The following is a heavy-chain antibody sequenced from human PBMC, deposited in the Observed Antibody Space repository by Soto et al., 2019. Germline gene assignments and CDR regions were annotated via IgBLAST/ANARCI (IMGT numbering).Heavy chain of an antibody. V-gene: IGHV3-23*01. Sequence: GGFLRLSCAGSGFTFGSYSMSWVRQAPGKGLEWVAATCAGGVSTYYADSVQGRFTISRDNSKNTLYLQMNSLRSDDTAVYYWARDRGGIAAAGTWWFDPWGQGTLVTVSS. J-gene: IGHJ5*02. D-gene: IGHD6-13*01. CDR2: TCAGGVST. CDR1: GFTFGSYS. CDR3: ARDRGGIAAAGTWWFDP.